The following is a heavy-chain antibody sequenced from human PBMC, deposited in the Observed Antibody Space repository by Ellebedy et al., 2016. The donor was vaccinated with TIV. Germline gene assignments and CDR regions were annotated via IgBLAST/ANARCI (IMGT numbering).Heavy chain of an antibody. Sequence: PGGSLRLSCAASGFTVSSNYMSWVRQAPGKGLEWVSVIYSGGSTYYADSVKGRFTISRDNSKNTLYLQMNSLRAEDTAVYYCARDGRASGYYYGMDVWGQGTTVTVSS. CDR2: IYSGGST. CDR3: ARDGRASGYYYGMDV. J-gene: IGHJ6*02. CDR1: GFTVSSNY. V-gene: IGHV3-66*01.